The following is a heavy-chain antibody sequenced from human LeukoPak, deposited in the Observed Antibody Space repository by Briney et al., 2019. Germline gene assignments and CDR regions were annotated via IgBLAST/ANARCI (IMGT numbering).Heavy chain of an antibody. CDR1: GGSISSSSYY. V-gene: IGHV4-39*02. Sequence: SETLSLTCTVSGGSISSSSYYWGWIRQPPGKGLEWIGSIYYSGSTYYNPSLKSRVTISVDTSKNQFSLKLSSVTAADTAVYYCARDYWFGESYFDYWGQGTLVTVSS. CDR3: ARDYWFGESYFDY. J-gene: IGHJ4*02. CDR2: IYYSGST. D-gene: IGHD3-10*01.